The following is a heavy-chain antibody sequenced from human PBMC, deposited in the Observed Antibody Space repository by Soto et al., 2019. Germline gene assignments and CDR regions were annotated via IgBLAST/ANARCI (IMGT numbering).Heavy chain of an antibody. Sequence: QVQLVQSGAEVKKPGSSVKVSCQASGGTFNNFAFTWVRQAPGQGLEWLGGIMPVFHTTNIAQTFQDRITVTADDFTTTVYMEITSLRYDDTAVYYCATATISPVSATLYHYGMDVWGHGTTVTVSS. CDR2: IMPVFHTT. J-gene: IGHJ6*02. CDR3: ATATISPVSATLYHYGMDV. CDR1: GGTFNNFA. V-gene: IGHV1-69*01. D-gene: IGHD6-25*01.